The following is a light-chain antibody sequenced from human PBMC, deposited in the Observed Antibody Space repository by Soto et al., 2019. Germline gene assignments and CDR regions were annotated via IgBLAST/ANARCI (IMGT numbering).Light chain of an antibody. V-gene: IGLV2-14*01. CDR1: SSDIGHFNY. CDR3: SLYTSYRV. J-gene: IGLJ3*02. CDR2: YVN. Sequence: QPALTQPASVSGSPGQSITISCTATSSDIGHFNYVSWYQQHPGKVPKLIIYYVNNRPSGVSNRFSGSKSGDTASLTISGLQADDEADYYCSLYTSYRVFGGGTKLTVL.